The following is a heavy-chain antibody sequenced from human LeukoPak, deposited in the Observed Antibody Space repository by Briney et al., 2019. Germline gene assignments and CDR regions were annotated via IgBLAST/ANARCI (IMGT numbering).Heavy chain of an antibody. Sequence: GGSLRLSCAASGFTFSSYAMNWVRQAPGKGLEWVSFISGSGSTIHFADSVKGRFTISRDNAKNSLYLQMNSLRGEDTAVYYCARGRWFDPWGQGTLVTVSS. CDR2: ISGSGSTI. CDR3: ARGRWFDP. CDR1: GFTFSSYA. V-gene: IGHV3-48*03. J-gene: IGHJ5*02.